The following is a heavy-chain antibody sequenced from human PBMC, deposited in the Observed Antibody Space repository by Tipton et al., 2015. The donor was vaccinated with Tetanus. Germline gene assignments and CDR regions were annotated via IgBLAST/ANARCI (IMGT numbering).Heavy chain of an antibody. D-gene: IGHD3-10*01. CDR3: ARALYGSGSHSDY. CDR1: GFTFSSLW. J-gene: IGHJ4*02. V-gene: IGHV3-7*04. Sequence: SLRLSCAASGFTFSSLWMSWVRQAPGKGLEWVANINEDGSEKFYVDSVKGRFTISRDNIKNSLYLQMNYLRAEDTAPYYCARALYGSGSHSDYWGLGTLVTVSS. CDR2: INEDGSEK.